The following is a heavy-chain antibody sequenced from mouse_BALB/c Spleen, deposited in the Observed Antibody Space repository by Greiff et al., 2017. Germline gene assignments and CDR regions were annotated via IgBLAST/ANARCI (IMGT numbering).Heavy chain of an antibody. V-gene: IGHV5-17*02. J-gene: IGHJ2*01. CDR1: GFTFSSFG. D-gene: IGHD1-1*01. Sequence: EVMLVESGGGLVQPGGSRKLSCAASGFTFSSFGMHCVRQAPEKGLEWVAYISSGSSTIYYADTVKGRFTISRDNPKNTLFLQMTSLRSEDTAMYYCARGDGSSYFDYWGQGTTLTVSS. CDR3: ARGDGSSYFDY. CDR2: ISSGSSTI.